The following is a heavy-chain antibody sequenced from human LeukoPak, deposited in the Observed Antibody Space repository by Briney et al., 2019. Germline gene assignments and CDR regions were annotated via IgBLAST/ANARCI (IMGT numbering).Heavy chain of an antibody. J-gene: IGHJ4*02. CDR2: FDPEDGET. V-gene: IGHV1-24*01. CDR3: ATDSNTAMVNFDY. CDR1: GYTLTELS. Sequence: GASVKVSCKVSGYTLTELSMHWVRQALGKGLEWMGGFDPEDGETIYAQKFQGRVTTAEDTSTDTAYMELSRLRSEDTAVYYCATDSNTAMVNFDYWGQGSLVTVSS. D-gene: IGHD5-18*01.